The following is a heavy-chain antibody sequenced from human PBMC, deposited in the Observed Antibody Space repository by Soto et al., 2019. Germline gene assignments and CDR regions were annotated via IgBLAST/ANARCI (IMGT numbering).Heavy chain of an antibody. CDR3: TTVDAVVLN. D-gene: IGHD6-19*01. CDR1: GFTFSNAW. Sequence: EVQLVESGGGLVKPGGSLRLSCAASGFTFSNAWMSWVRQAPGGGLEWDGRIKRNTDGGTTDYAAPVKGRFAISRDDSISILYLEMNSLRSEDTAVYYCTTVDAVVLNWGQGLLVTVSS. J-gene: IGHJ4*02. V-gene: IGHV3-15*01. CDR2: IKRNTDGGTT.